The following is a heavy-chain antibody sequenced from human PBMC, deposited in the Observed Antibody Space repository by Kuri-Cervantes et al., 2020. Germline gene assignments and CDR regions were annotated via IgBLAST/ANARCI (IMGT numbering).Heavy chain of an antibody. CDR2: ISSSGSTI. J-gene: IGHJ4*02. CDR1: GFTCSDYY. V-gene: IGHV3-11*01. Sequence: GEALKISCAASGFTCSDYYMSWIRQAPGKGLEWVSYISSSGSTIYYADSVKGRFTISRDNATNSLYLLMNSLRAEDTALYYSARGRPGYSSGWYYFDYWGQGTLVTVSS. D-gene: IGHD6-19*01. CDR3: ARGRPGYSSGWYYFDY.